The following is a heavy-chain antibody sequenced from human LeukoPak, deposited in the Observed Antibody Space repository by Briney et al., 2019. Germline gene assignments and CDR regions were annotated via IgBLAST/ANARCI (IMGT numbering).Heavy chain of an antibody. CDR2: ISYDGSNK. D-gene: IGHD3-10*01. CDR3: ARVFSGNYYSGFDY. CDR1: GFTFSSYA. V-gene: IGHV3-30-3*01. J-gene: IGHJ4*02. Sequence: GGSLRLSCAASGFTFSSYAMHWVRQAPGKGLEWVAVISYDGSNKYYADSVKGRFTISRDNSKNTLYLQMNSLRAEDTAVYYCARVFSGNYYSGFDYWGQGTLVTVSS.